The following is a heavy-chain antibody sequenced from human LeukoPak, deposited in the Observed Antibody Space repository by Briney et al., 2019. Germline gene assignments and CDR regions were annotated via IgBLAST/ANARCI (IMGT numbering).Heavy chain of an antibody. V-gene: IGHV4-34*01. CDR3: ARGLEWLALRFLEWSPTYYFDY. J-gene: IGHJ4*02. CDR1: GGSFSGYY. CDR2: INHSGST. Sequence: PSETLSLTYAVYGGSFSGYYWSWIRQPPGKGLEWIGEINHSGSTNYNPSLKSRVTISVDTSKDQFSLKLSSVTAADTAVYYCARGLEWLALRFLEWSPTYYFDYWGQGTLVTVSS. D-gene: IGHD3-3*01.